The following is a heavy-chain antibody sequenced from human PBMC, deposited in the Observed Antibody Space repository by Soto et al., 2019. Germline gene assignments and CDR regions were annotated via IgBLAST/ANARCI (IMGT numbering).Heavy chain of an antibody. V-gene: IGHV4-59*01. CDR1: GGSISSYY. D-gene: IGHD3-22*01. J-gene: IGHJ6*02. CDR3: ARGLIGAPYYYDSSGYPNYYGMDV. CDR2: IYYSGST. Sequence: SETLSLTCTVSGGSISSYYWSWIRQPPGKGLEWIGCIYYSGSTNYNPSLKSRVTISVDTSKNQFSLKLSSVTAADTAVYYCARGLIGAPYYYDSSGYPNYYGMDVWGQGTTVTVSS.